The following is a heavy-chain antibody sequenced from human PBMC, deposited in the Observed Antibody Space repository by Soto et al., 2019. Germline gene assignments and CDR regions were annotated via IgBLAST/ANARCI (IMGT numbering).Heavy chain of an antibody. D-gene: IGHD2-15*01. J-gene: IGHJ3*02. CDR2: IYYSGST. CDR1: GGSISSYY. V-gene: IGHV4-59*01. Sequence: PSETLSLTCTVSGGSISSYYWSWIRQPPGKGLEWIGYIYYSGSTNYNPSLKSRVTISVDTSKNQFSLKLSSVTAADTAVYYCARVRYCSGGSCYGAFDIWGQGTMVTVSS. CDR3: ARVRYCSGGSCYGAFDI.